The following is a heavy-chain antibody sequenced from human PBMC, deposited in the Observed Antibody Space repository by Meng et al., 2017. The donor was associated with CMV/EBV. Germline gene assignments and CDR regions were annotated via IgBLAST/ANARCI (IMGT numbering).Heavy chain of an antibody. V-gene: IGHV3-7*01. CDR1: GFTFSSYS. CDR2: IKQDGSEK. Sequence: GGSLRLSCAASGFTFSSYSMNWVRQAPGKGLEWVANIKQDGSEKYYVDSVKGRFTISRDNAKRSVYLQMNSLRADDTAVYYCARYPGNDNSTYSYFGMDVWGRGTTVTVSS. D-gene: IGHD3-9*01. J-gene: IGHJ6*02. CDR3: ARYPGNDNSTYSYFGMDV.